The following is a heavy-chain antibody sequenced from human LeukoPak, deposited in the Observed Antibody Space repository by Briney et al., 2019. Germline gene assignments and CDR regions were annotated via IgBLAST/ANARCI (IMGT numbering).Heavy chain of an antibody. V-gene: IGHV3-23*01. CDR3: AKLSPSSGWPYYFDY. J-gene: IGHJ4*02. Sequence: SGGSLRPSCAASGLTFSSYAMSWVRQAPGKGLEWVSAISGSGGSTYYADSVKGRFTISRDNSKNTLYLQMNSLRAEDTAVYYCAKLSPSSGWPYYFDYWGQGTLVTVSS. D-gene: IGHD6-19*01. CDR1: GLTFSSYA. CDR2: ISGSGGST.